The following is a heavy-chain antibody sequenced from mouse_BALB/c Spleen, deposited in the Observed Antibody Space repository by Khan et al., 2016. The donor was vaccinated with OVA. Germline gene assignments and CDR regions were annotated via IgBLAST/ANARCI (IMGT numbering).Heavy chain of an antibody. CDR2: ISTYYGDT. CDR1: GYTFTDFV. D-gene: IGHD2-10*02. Sequence: VQLQESGTELVRPGVSVKISCKGSGYTFTDFVMHWVKQSHAKSLEWIGVISTYYGDTTHNQKFKGKATMTVDKSSSTAYLELARLTSEDSAIYYCVRGSDEYRFAYWGQGTLVTVSA. V-gene: IGHV1S137*01. CDR3: VRGSDEYRFAY. J-gene: IGHJ3*01.